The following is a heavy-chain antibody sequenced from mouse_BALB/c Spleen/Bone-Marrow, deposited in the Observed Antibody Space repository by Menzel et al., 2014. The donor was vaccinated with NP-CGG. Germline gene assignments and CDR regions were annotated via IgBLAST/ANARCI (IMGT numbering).Heavy chain of an antibody. CDR1: GFTFSDYY. Sequence: EVKLVESGGGLVQPGGTLKLSCAPSGFTFSDYYMNWVRQTPEKSLEWVAYISNGGGSTYYPDTAKGRFIISRDNDKNTLLLQMSRLKSEDTGMYYCARHNYDATWFAYWGQGTLVTVSA. D-gene: IGHD2-4*01. CDR2: ISNGGGST. CDR3: ARHNYDATWFAY. J-gene: IGHJ3*01. V-gene: IGHV5-12*01.